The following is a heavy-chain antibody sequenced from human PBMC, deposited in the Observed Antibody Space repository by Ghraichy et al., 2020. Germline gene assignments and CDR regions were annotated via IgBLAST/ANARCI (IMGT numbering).Heavy chain of an antibody. CDR2: IYYGGST. CDR1: GGSISSSNYY. Sequence: SETLSLTCTVSGGSISSSNYYWGWIRQPPGKGLESIGNIYYGGSTYYSPSLKSRVTISVDTSKNQISLKLSSVTAADTAVYYCARLIYYDSSGYPYYFDYWGQGTLVTVSS. V-gene: IGHV4-39*01. D-gene: IGHD3-22*01. CDR3: ARLIYYDSSGYPYYFDY. J-gene: IGHJ4*02.